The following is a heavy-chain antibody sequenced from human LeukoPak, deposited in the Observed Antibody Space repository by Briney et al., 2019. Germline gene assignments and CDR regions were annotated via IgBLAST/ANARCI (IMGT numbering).Heavy chain of an antibody. Sequence: ASVKVSCKASGYSFTDYYIHWVRQAPGHGLEWMGWISAYNGNTNYAQKLQGRVTMTTDTSTSTAYMELRSLRSDDTAVYYCARGEWVFDYWGQGTLVTISS. J-gene: IGHJ4*02. CDR2: ISAYNGNT. CDR1: GYSFTDYY. D-gene: IGHD3-3*01. V-gene: IGHV1-18*04. CDR3: ARGEWVFDY.